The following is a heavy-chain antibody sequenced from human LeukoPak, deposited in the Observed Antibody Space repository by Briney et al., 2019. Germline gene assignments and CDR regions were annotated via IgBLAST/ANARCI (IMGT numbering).Heavy chain of an antibody. D-gene: IGHD6-25*01. CDR3: ARERPAAASAFEM. Sequence: SGGSLRLSCAASGFTFSRYWMSWVRQAPGKGLERVANIKTDGTTTNYVDSVKGRFTISRDNAKNSLFLQMNSLRGEDTGLYFCARERPAAASAFEMWGQGTRVTVSS. J-gene: IGHJ3*02. CDR1: GFTFSRYW. CDR2: IKTDGTTT. V-gene: IGHV3-7*01.